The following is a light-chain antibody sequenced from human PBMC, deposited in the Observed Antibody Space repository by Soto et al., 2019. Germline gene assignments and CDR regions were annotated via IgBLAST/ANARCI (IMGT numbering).Light chain of an antibody. Sequence: EIVLAQSPATLSLSPGERVTLTCRASQSVRSYLAWYQQKPGQAPRLLIYDASNRATGIPARFSGSGSGTDFTLTISSLEPEDFAVYYGQQRANWPATFGKGTRLEIK. J-gene: IGKJ5*01. CDR1: QSVRSY. V-gene: IGKV3-11*01. CDR3: QQRANWPAT. CDR2: DAS.